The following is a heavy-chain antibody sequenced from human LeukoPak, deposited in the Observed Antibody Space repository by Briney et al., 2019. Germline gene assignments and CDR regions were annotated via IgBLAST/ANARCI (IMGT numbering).Heavy chain of an antibody. Sequence: GGSLRLSCAASGFTFSSYSMNWVRQAPGKGLEWVSSISSSSSYIYYADSVKGRFTISRDNSKSTLYLQMNSLRVEDTAVYYCAKEGYYGSGSFPDSWGQGTLVTVSS. D-gene: IGHD3-10*01. CDR1: GFTFSSYS. V-gene: IGHV3-21*06. CDR2: ISSSSSYI. J-gene: IGHJ4*02. CDR3: AKEGYYGSGSFPDS.